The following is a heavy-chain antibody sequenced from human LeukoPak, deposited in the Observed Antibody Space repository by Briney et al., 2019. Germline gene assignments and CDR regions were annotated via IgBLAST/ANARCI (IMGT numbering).Heavy chain of an antibody. V-gene: IGHV1-18*04. Sequence: GASVKVSCKTSGYTFTNHGISWVRQAPGQGLERMGWSSSNNDKTYYAQKIQDRVTMTTDTTTGTAFMERRRLRSDDTAVYYCARDDKSGWYPHPDFWGQGTLVTVSS. CDR3: ARDDKSGWYPHPDF. CDR2: SSSNNDKT. J-gene: IGHJ4*02. D-gene: IGHD6-19*01. CDR1: GYTFTNHG.